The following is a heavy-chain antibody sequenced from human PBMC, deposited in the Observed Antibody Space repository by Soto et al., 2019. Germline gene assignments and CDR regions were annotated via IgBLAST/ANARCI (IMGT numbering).Heavy chain of an antibody. V-gene: IGHV3-23*01. D-gene: IGHD2-15*01. CDR3: AKHDVVVLGAFDY. Sequence: ESGGGLVQPGGSLRISCAGSGFTFSTYALSWVRQVPGKGLEWVSTISGTGGNTYYQDSVEGRFTISRDKSKDTLYLQMNSLRTEDTAVYYCAKHDVVVLGAFDYWGQGTLVTVSS. CDR1: GFTFSTYA. CDR2: ISGTGGNT. J-gene: IGHJ4*02.